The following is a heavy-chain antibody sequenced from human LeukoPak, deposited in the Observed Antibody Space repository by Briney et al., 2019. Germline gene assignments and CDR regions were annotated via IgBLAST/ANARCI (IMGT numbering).Heavy chain of an antibody. CDR1: GGTFSSYA. D-gene: IGHD2-15*01. V-gene: IGHV1-69*01. CDR2: IIPIFGTA. J-gene: IGHJ6*04. Sequence: ASVKVSCKASGGTFSSYAISWVRQAPGQGLERMGGIIPIFGTANYAQKFQGRVTITADESTSTAYMELSSLRSEDTAVYYCARGSSAGYYYGMDVWGKGTTVTVSS. CDR3: ARGSSAGYYYGMDV.